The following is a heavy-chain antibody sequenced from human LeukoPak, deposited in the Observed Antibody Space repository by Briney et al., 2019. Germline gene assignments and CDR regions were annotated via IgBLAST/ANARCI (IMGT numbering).Heavy chain of an antibody. J-gene: IGHJ4*02. V-gene: IGHV3-30*03. CDR1: GFSSSIAW. Sequence: PGGSLRLSCAASGFSSSIAWMSWVRQAPGKGLEWVAVISTDGSNEYYADSVKGRFTISRDNAKNSLYLQMNSLRAEDTAVYYCARGASNSGYDSEYYFDYWGQGTLVTVSS. D-gene: IGHD5-12*01. CDR3: ARGASNSGYDSEYYFDY. CDR2: ISTDGSNE.